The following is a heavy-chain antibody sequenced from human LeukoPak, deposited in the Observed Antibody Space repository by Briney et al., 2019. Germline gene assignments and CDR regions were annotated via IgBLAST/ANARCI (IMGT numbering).Heavy chain of an antibody. Sequence: GGSLRLSCAASEFVLSDYYMSWLRLAPGKGLEWVAYISDGGDTIYYPDSVKGRFTISRDNAKNSLYLQMNGLRVEDTAVYYCAREMEGDYGSGTFFDLWGQGDMVTVSS. CDR1: EFVLSDYY. V-gene: IGHV3-11*01. J-gene: IGHJ4*02. D-gene: IGHD3-10*01. CDR2: ISDGGDTI. CDR3: AREMEGDYGSGTFFDL.